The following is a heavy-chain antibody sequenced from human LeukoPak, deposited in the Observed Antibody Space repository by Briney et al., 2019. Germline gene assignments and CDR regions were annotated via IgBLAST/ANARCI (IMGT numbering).Heavy chain of an antibody. CDR3: ARDVDGDGWFDP. CDR1: GFTFSSYG. J-gene: IGHJ5*02. D-gene: IGHD4-17*01. CDR2: ISSSGSTI. V-gene: IGHV3-48*04. Sequence: GGSLRLSCAASGFTFSSYGMHRVRQAPGKGLEWVSYISSSGSTIYYADSVKGRFTISRDNAKNSLYLQMNSLRAEDTAVYYCARDVDGDGWFDPWGQGTLVTVSS.